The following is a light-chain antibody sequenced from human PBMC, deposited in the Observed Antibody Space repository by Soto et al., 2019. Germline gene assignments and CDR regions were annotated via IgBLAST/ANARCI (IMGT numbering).Light chain of an antibody. CDR1: HSMSNSN. V-gene: IGKV3-20*01. Sequence: IVLNQSPGTLSLSPGDRSTLSCMASHSMSNSNLAWYQHKPGQAPRLLIYGASNRATGIPDRFSGSGSGTDFLLTIRSLEPEDFAVYYGQEFASNIGGGTKVDIK. J-gene: IGKJ4*01. CDR2: GAS. CDR3: QEFASN.